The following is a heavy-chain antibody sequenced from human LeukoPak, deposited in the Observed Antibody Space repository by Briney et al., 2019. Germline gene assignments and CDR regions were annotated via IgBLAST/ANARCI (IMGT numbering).Heavy chain of an antibody. D-gene: IGHD5-24*01. J-gene: IGHJ6*02. V-gene: IGHV1-69*02. CDR2: IIPILGIA. CDR1: GGTFSSYT. Sequence: SVKVSCKASGGTFSSYTISWVRQAPGQGLEWMGRIIPILGIANYAQKFQGRVTITADKSTSTAYMELSSLRSEDTAVYYCARGKMATRGYYYCGMDVWGQGTTVTVSS. CDR3: ARGKMATRGYYYCGMDV.